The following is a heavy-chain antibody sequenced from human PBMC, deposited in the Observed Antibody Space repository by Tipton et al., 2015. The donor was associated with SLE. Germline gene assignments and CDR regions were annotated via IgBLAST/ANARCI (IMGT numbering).Heavy chain of an antibody. CDR3: ARGIAAAHRRYYMDV. V-gene: IGHV4-34*01. D-gene: IGHD6-13*01. CDR2: INHSGST. CDR1: GVSFSDYY. Sequence: TLSLTCAVYGVSFSDYYWSWIRQPPGKGLEWIGEINHSGSTNYNPSLKSRVTISVDTSKNQFSLKLSSVTAAETAVYYCARGIAAAHRRYYMDVWGKGTTVTGSS. J-gene: IGHJ6*03.